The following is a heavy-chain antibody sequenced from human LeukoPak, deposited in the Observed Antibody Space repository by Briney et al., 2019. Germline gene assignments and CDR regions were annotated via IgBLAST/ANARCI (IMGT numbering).Heavy chain of an antibody. CDR2: ISSSGSTI. J-gene: IGHJ4*02. CDR1: GFTFSSYE. Sequence: GGSLRLSCAASGFTFSSYEMNWVRQAPGKGLEWVSYISSSGSTIYYADSVRGRFTISRDNAKKSLYLQMNSLRAEDTGVYYCPRGVFIWSGEETGFDYWGQGTLVTVSS. V-gene: IGHV3-48*03. D-gene: IGHD3-10*01. CDR3: PRGVFIWSGEETGFDY.